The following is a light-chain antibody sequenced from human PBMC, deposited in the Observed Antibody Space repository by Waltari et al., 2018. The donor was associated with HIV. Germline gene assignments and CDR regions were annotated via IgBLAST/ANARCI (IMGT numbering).Light chain of an antibody. V-gene: IGKV1-5*03. CDR3: QQYNSYSRA. J-gene: IGKJ1*01. CDR1: QSISSW. Sequence: DIQMTQSPSTLSASVGDSVIITCRASQSISSWLAWYQQKPGKAPKLLIYNASTLKSGVASRFSGSGSGTEFTLTISSLQPDDFATYYCQQYNSYSRAFGQGTKVEI. CDR2: NAS.